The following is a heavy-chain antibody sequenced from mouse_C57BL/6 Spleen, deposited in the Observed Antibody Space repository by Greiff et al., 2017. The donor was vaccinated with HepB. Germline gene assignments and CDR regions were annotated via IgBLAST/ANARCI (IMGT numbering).Heavy chain of an antibody. D-gene: IGHD1-1*01. CDR3: ARHEAPYYYGSSQFAY. V-gene: IGHV1-62-2*01. Sequence: VKLQESGAELVKPGASVKLSCKASGYTFTEYTIHWVKQRSGQGLEWIGWFYPGSGSIKYNEKFKDKATLTADKSSSTVYMELSRLTSEDSAVYFCARHEAPYYYGSSQFAYWGQGTLVTVSA. CDR1: GYTFTEYT. CDR2: FYPGSGSI. J-gene: IGHJ3*01.